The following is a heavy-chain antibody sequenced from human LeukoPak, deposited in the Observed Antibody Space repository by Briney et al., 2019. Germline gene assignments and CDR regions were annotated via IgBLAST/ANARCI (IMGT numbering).Heavy chain of an antibody. CDR1: GYTFTSYG. CDR2: ISAYNGNT. CDR3: ARDSQRWLQSPPFDY. D-gene: IGHD5-24*01. Sequence: ASVKVSCKASGYTFTSYGIGWVRQAPGQGLEWMGWISAYNGNTNYAQKLQGRVTMTTDTSTSTAYMELRSLRSDDTAVYYCARDSQRWLQSPPFDYWGQGTLVTVSS. V-gene: IGHV1-18*01. J-gene: IGHJ4*02.